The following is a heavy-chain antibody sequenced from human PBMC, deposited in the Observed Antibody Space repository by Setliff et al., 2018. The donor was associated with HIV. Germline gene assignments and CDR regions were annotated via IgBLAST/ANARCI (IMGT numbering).Heavy chain of an antibody. CDR1: GGSISSSSHY. CDR3: ARDLTSNSNCFEP. V-gene: IGHV4-31*03. Sequence: SETLSLTCTVSGGSISSSSHYWGWIRQHPGKGLEWIGYISSRGSTYYNPSLKSRITMSVDTSKNQFSLKLTSVTAADTAIYYCARDLTSNSNCFEPWGQGTQVTVSS. D-gene: IGHD4-4*01. CDR2: ISSRGST. J-gene: IGHJ5*02.